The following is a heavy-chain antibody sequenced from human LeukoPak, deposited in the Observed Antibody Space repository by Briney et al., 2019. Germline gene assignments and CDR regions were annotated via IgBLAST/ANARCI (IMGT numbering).Heavy chain of an antibody. Sequence: PGGSLRLSCAASGFTFSSYSMNWVRQAPGKGLEWVSYVSSSSSTIYYADSVKGRFTISRDNAKNSLYLQMNSLRAEDTAVYYCARGGRSSSWYGGAFDIWGQGTMVTVSS. CDR3: ARGGRSSSWYGGAFDI. CDR2: VSSSSSTI. CDR1: GFTFSSYS. D-gene: IGHD6-13*01. J-gene: IGHJ3*02. V-gene: IGHV3-48*04.